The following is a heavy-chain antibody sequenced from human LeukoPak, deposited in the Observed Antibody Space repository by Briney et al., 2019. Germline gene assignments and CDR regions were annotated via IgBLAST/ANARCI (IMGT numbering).Heavy chain of an antibody. Sequence: SVKVSCKASGGTFSSYAISWVRQATGQGLEWMGGIIPIFGTANYAQKFQGRVTITADESTSTAYTELSSLRSEDTAVYYCARRTITMVRGVIYYYGMDVWGKGTTVTVSS. V-gene: IGHV1-69*13. J-gene: IGHJ6*04. D-gene: IGHD3-10*01. CDR3: ARRTITMVRGVIYYYGMDV. CDR1: GGTFSSYA. CDR2: IIPIFGTA.